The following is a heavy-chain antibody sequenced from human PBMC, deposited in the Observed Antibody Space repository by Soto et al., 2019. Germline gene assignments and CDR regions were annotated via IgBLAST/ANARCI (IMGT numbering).Heavy chain of an antibody. Sequence: QVQLVQSGTEVKKPGSSVAVSCQASAGTVNNHSLSWVRQAPGQGLEWMGRSIPILGRADYSQKFQGRLTQSVDQSTSTVDMELSSLTAEDTAAYYCGNCLGYFDFWGQGTLVTGSS. CDR1: AGTVNNHS. D-gene: IGHD1-1*01. V-gene: IGHV1-69*02. J-gene: IGHJ4*02. CDR3: GNCLGYFDF. CDR2: SIPILGRA.